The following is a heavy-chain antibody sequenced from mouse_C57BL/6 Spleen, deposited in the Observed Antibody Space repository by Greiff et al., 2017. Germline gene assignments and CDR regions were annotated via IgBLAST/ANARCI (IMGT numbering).Heavy chain of an antibody. D-gene: IGHD1-1*01. CDR3: ASGAVRFITTTYFDV. Sequence: VQLQQSGAELAKPGASVKLSCKASGYTFTSYWMHWVKQRPGQGLEWIGYINPSSGYTKYNQKFKDKATLTADKSSSTAYMQLCSLTYEDSAVYYCASGAVRFITTTYFDVWGTGTTVTGSS. V-gene: IGHV1-7*01. J-gene: IGHJ1*03. CDR1: GYTFTSYW. CDR2: INPSSGYT.